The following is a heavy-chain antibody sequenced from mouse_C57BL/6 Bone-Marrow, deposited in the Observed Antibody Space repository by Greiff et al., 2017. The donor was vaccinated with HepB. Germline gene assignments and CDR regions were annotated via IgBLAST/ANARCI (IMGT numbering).Heavy chain of an antibody. CDR1: GYAFSSSW. Sequence: VKLVESGPELVKPGASVKISCKASGYAFSSSWMNWVKQRPGKGLEWIGRIYPGDGDTNYNGKFKGKATLTADKSSSTAYMQLSSLTSEDSAVYFCARRGIYYNYFDYWGQGTTLTVSS. CDR3: ARRGIYYNYFDY. J-gene: IGHJ2*01. CDR2: IYPGDGDT. V-gene: IGHV1-82*01. D-gene: IGHD1-1*01.